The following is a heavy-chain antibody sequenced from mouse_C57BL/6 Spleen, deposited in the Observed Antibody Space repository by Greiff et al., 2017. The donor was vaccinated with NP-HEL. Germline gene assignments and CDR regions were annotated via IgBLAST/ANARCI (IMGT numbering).Heavy chain of an antibody. CDR2: IDPEDGET. CDR1: GYTFTSYW. J-gene: IGHJ2*01. V-gene: IGHV14-2*01. Sequence: VQLKQPGAELVKPGASVKLSCKASGYTFTSYWMHWVKQRTEQGLEWIGRIDPEDGETKYAPKFQGKATITADTSSNTAYLQLSSLTSEDTAVYYCASWGITTVVPYFDYWGQGTTLTVSS. CDR3: ASWGITTVVPYFDY. D-gene: IGHD1-1*01.